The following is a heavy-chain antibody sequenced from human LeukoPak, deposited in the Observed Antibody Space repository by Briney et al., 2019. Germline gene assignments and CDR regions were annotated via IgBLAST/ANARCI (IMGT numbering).Heavy chain of an antibody. J-gene: IGHJ6*04. CDR1: GFTFSAYD. CDR3: AGDDASTARASGMDV. D-gene: IGHD6-6*01. Sequence: GGSLRLSCAASGFTFSAYDMNWVRQAPGKGLEWVSYISRDSAFVYYADSVKGRLTISRDNAKNSLYLQMESLRGEGTAVYYCAGDDASTARASGMDVWGIGTTVTVSS. V-gene: IGHV3-21*01. CDR2: ISRDSAFV.